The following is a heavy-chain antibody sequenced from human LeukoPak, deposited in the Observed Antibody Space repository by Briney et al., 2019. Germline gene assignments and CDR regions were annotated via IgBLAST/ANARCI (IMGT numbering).Heavy chain of an antibody. CDR1: GGSISSTNW. Sequence: SGTLSLTCAVSGGSISSTNWWTWVRQPPGKGLEWIGEIYHSGSTNYNPSPKSRVTISLDKSKNQFSLKLNSLTAADTAIYYCARAAPENGAFDIWGQGTMVTVSS. J-gene: IGHJ3*02. D-gene: IGHD6-13*01. CDR3: ARAAPENGAFDI. CDR2: IYHSGST. V-gene: IGHV4-4*02.